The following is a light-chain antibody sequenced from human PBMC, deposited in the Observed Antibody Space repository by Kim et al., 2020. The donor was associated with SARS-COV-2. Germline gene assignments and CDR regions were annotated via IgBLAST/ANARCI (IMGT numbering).Light chain of an antibody. Sequence: SLSPGDGATRSCRASQSVDGYLAWLQQKPGQPPRLLISNASNRAAGVPARFSGSGSGTDFTLTISSLEPDDFAVYYCQQRRKSITFGQGTRLEIK. J-gene: IGKJ5*01. CDR2: NAS. CDR1: QSVDGY. V-gene: IGKV3-11*01. CDR3: QQRRKSIT.